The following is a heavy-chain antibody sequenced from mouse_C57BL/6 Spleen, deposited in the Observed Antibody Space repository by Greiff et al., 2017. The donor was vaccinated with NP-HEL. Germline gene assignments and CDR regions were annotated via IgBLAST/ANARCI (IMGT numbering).Heavy chain of an antibody. Sequence: QVQLQQSGAELVRPGTSVKVSCKASGYAFTNYLIEWVKQRPGQGLEWIGVINPGSGGTNYNEKFKGKATLTADKSSSTAYMQLSSLTSEDSAVYFCARYPIYYGYAMDYWGQGASVTVSS. V-gene: IGHV1-54*01. CDR2: INPGSGGT. D-gene: IGHD2-1*01. CDR1: GYAFTNYL. CDR3: ARYPIYYGYAMDY. J-gene: IGHJ4*01.